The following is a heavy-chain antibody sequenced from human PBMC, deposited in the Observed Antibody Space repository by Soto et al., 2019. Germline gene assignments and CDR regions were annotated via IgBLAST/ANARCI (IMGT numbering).Heavy chain of an antibody. D-gene: IGHD3-22*01. CDR1: GGSFSGYY. J-gene: IGHJ3*02. CDR2: INHSGST. V-gene: IGHV4-34*01. Sequence: SETLSLTCAVYGGSFSGYYWSWIRQPPGKGLEWIGEINHSGSTNYNPSLKSRVTISVDTSKNQFSLKLSSVTAADTAVYYCARGDDSSGYYTDRDAFDIWGQGTMVTVSS. CDR3: ARGDDSSGYYTDRDAFDI.